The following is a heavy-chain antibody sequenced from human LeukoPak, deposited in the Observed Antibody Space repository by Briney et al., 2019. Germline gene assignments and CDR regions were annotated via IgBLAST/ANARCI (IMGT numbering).Heavy chain of an antibody. CDR1: GGTFSSYA. CDR3: ATYYYDSSGERY. J-gene: IGHJ4*02. Sequence: SVKVSCKASGGTFSSYAISWVRQAPGQGLEWMGRTIPILGIANYAQKFQGRVTITADKSTSTAYMELSSLRSEDTAVYYCATYYYDSSGERYWGQGTLVTVSS. CDR2: TIPILGIA. D-gene: IGHD3-22*01. V-gene: IGHV1-69*04.